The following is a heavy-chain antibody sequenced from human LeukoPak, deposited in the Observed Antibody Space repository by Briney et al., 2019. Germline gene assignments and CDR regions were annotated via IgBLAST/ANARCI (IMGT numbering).Heavy chain of an antibody. CDR3: ARDSSRWAAYAFDI. CDR2: ISSSGSTI. J-gene: IGHJ3*02. D-gene: IGHD6-13*01. Sequence: PGGSLRLSCAASGFTFCIYEMNCVRHAPRKGLEWVSYISSSGSTISYAASSKGRFNISRDNAKNSLYLQMNSLRPKDTAVYYCARDSSRWAAYAFDIWGQGTMVTVSS. V-gene: IGHV3-48*03. CDR1: GFTFCIYE.